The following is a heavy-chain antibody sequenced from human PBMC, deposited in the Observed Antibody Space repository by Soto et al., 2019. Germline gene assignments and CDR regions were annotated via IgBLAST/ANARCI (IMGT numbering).Heavy chain of an antibody. D-gene: IGHD3-10*01. CDR2: ISYDGSNK. J-gene: IGHJ4*02. V-gene: IGHV3-30-3*01. CDR3: ARRAYCGSANYYNGPFDY. CDR1: GFTFSGYA. Sequence: QVQLVESGGGVVQPGRSLRLSCAASGFTFSGYAMYWVRQAPGKGLEWVAVISYDGSNKYYADSVKGRFTISRDNSKTTLDLQMNSLRAEDTAVYYCARRAYCGSANYYNGPFDYWGQGTLVTVSS.